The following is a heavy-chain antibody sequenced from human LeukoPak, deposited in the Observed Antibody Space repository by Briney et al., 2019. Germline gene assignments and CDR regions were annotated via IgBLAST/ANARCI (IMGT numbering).Heavy chain of an antibody. CDR1: GCTFSSYA. CDR2: INPILGIA. CDR3: ASAGSMVRGVPFDY. V-gene: IGHV1-69*04. J-gene: IGHJ4*02. D-gene: IGHD3-10*01. Sequence: GASVKVSCKASGCTFSSYAISWVRQAPGQGLEWMGRINPILGIANYAQKFQGRVTITADKSTSTAYMELSSLRSEDTAVYYCASAGSMVRGVPFDYWGQGTLVTVSS.